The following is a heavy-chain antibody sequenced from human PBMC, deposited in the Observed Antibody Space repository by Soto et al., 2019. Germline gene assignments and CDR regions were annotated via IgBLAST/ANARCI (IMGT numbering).Heavy chain of an antibody. D-gene: IGHD3-10*01. V-gene: IGHV4-30-2*01. J-gene: IGHJ4*02. CDR3: ARARGSGSSVFDY. CDR2: IYHSGST. CDR1: GGSISSGGYS. Sequence: SETLSLTCAASGGSISSGGYSWSWIRQPPGKGLEWIGYIYHSGSTYYNPSLKSRVTISVDRSKNQFSLKLSSVTAADTAVYYCARARGSGSSVFDYWGQGTLVTVSS.